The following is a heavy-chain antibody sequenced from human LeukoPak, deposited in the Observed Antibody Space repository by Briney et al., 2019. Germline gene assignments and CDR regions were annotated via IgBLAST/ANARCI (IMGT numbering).Heavy chain of an antibody. J-gene: IGHJ5*02. D-gene: IGHD3-3*01. CDR3: ARNPIRTYYDFWSGYSNWFDP. V-gene: IGHV1-8*03. CDR1: GYTFTSYD. Sequence: ASVKVSCKASGYTFTSYDINWVRQATGQGLEWMGWMNPNSGNTGYAQKFQGRVTITRNTSISTAYMELRSLRSEDTAVYYCARNPIRTYYDFWSGYSNWFDPWGQGTLVTVSS. CDR2: MNPNSGNT.